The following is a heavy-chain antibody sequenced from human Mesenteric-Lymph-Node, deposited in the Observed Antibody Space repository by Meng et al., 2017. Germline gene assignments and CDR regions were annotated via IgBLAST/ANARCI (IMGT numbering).Heavy chain of an antibody. D-gene: IGHD1-7*01. CDR2: ISHSGGST. V-gene: IGHV3-53*01. Sequence: GESLKISCVVSGSTVRNIYMTWVRQAPGKGLEWVSGISHSGGSTYYADSVKGRFTISRDNAKNSLYLQMNSLRAEDTAVYYCARVEASYNWNYVAYYGMDVWGQGTTVTVSS. CDR1: GSTVRNIY. CDR3: ARVEASYNWNYVAYYGMDV. J-gene: IGHJ6*02.